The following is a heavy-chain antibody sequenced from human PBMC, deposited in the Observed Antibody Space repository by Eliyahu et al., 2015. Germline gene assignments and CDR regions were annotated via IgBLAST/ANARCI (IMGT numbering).Heavy chain of an antibody. CDR2: FDPEDGET. V-gene: IGHV1-24*01. CDR1: GYTLTELS. Sequence: QVQLVQSGAEVKKPGASVKVSXKVSGYTLTELSMHWVRQXPGKGLEWMGGFDPEDGETIYAQKFQGRVTMTEDTSTDTAYMELSSLRSEDTAVYYCATQRDSSGWYLDAFDIWGQGTMVTVSS. D-gene: IGHD6-19*01. J-gene: IGHJ3*02. CDR3: ATQRDSSGWYLDAFDI.